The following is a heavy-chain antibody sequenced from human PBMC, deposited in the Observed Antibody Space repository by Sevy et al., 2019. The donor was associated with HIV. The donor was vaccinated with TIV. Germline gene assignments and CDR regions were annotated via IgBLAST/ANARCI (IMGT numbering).Heavy chain of an antibody. D-gene: IGHD3-10*01. J-gene: IGHJ4*02. V-gene: IGHV3-30*18. CDR2: TSYDGSNK. CDR1: GFTFSSYG. CDR3: AKDEAVYYGSGSSRTHDY. Sequence: GGSLRLSCAASGFTFSSYGMHWVRRAPGKGLEWVAVTSYDGSNKDYADSVKGRFTISRDNSKNTLYLQMNSLRAEDTAVYYCAKDEAVYYGSGSSRTHDYWGQGTLVTVSS.